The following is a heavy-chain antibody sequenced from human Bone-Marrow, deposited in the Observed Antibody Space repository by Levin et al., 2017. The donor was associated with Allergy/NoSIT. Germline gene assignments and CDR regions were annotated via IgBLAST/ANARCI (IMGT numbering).Heavy chain of an antibody. J-gene: IGHJ6*02. V-gene: IGHV3-30*18. CDR1: GFTFSNYG. Sequence: PGGSLRLSCAASGFTFSNYGLNWVRQVPGKGLEWVALISKDGSKTYYADSVKGRFIISRDSSENTLYLQMNSLRPEDTAVYYCSKCLATWEPDHLYYGMDVWGQGTTVTVSS. CDR2: ISKDGSKT. D-gene: IGHD5/OR15-5a*01. CDR3: SKCLATWEPDHLYYGMDV.